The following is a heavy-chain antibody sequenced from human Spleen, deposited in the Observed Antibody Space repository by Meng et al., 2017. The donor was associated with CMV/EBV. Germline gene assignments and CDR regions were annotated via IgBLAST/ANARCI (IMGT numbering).Heavy chain of an antibody. V-gene: IGHV3-11*04. CDR1: CTFSDYY. Sequence: CTFSDYYMGWIRQAPGKGLEWVSFISGSSNTIYYADSVKGRFTVSRDYAKKSVYLQMNSLRAEDTTVYYCAREPYDSSGYYVPGSDYWGQGTLVTVSS. D-gene: IGHD3-22*01. CDR3: AREPYDSSGYYVPGSDY. CDR2: ISGSSNTI. J-gene: IGHJ4*02.